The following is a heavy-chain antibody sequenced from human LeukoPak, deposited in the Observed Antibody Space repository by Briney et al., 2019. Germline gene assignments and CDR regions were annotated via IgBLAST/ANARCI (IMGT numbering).Heavy chain of an antibody. V-gene: IGHV4-59*01. D-gene: IGHD3-16*01. J-gene: IGHJ4*02. CDR2: IYYSGST. CDR3: AREGALVY. Sequence: SETLSLTCTVSGGSISSYYWSWIRQPPGKGLEWIGYIYYSGSTNYKPSLKSRVTISVDTSKNQFSLKLSSVTAEDTAVYYCAREGALVYWGQGTLVTVSS. CDR1: GGSISSYY.